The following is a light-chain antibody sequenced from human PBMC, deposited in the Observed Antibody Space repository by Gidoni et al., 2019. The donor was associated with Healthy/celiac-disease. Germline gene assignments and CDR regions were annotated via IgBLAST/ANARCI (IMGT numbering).Light chain of an antibody. Sequence: QPALTQPASVSGSPGQSITISCTGTSSDVGSYNLVSWYQQHPGKAPKLMIYEGSKWPSGVSNRFSGSKSGNTASLTISGLQAEDEADYYCCSYAGSSTWVFGGGTKLTVL. CDR2: EGS. J-gene: IGLJ3*02. V-gene: IGLV2-23*01. CDR1: SSDVGSYNL. CDR3: CSYAGSSTWV.